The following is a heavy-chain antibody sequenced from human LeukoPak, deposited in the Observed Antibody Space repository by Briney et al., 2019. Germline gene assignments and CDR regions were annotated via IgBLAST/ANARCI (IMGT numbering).Heavy chain of an antibody. D-gene: IGHD3-10*01. V-gene: IGHV1-8*03. J-gene: IGHJ6*03. CDR3: ARGPYYYGSGSLPYYYYMDV. Sequence: GASVKVSCKASGYTFTGYYMHWVRQAPGQGLEWMGWINPNSGNTGYAQKFQGRVTITRNTSISTAYMELSSLRSEDTAVYYCARGPYYYGSGSLPYYYYMDVWGKGTTVTVSS. CDR1: GYTFTGYY. CDR2: INPNSGNT.